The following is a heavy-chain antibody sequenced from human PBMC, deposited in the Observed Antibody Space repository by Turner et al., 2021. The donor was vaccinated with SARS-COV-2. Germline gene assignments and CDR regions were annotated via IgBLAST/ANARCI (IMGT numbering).Heavy chain of an antibody. J-gene: IGHJ6*03. V-gene: IGHV4-61*02. CDR3: ARGGAGYYYYYMDV. D-gene: IGHD1-26*01. CDR1: GGSISSGSYY. CDR2: IYTSGST. Sequence: QVQLQESGPGLVKPSPTLSLTCSVSGGSISSGSYYWSWIRQPAGKGLEWIGRIYTSGSTNYNRCLKSRVTISVDTSKNQFSLKLSSVTAADTAVYYCARGGAGYYYYYMDVWGKGTTVTVSS.